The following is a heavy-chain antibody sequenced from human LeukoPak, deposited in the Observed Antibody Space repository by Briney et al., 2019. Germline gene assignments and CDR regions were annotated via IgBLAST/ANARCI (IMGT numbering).Heavy chain of an antibody. CDR1: GGSFSGYY. V-gene: IGHV4-34*01. Sequence: PSETLSLTCAVYGGSFSGYYWSWIRQPPGKGLEWIGEINHSGSTNYNPSLKSRVTISVDTSKNQFSLKLSSVTAADTAVYYCARRRSSSWYKGAYYFDYWGQGTLVTVSS. J-gene: IGHJ4*02. CDR2: INHSGST. CDR3: ARRRSSSWYKGAYYFDY. D-gene: IGHD6-13*01.